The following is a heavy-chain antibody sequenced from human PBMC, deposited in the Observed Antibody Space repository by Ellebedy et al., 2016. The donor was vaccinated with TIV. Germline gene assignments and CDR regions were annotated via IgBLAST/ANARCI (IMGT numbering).Heavy chain of an antibody. CDR2: IYYSGST. CDR3: ASTAGYSSGWYPDAFDI. CDR1: GGSISSYY. D-gene: IGHD6-19*01. J-gene: IGHJ3*02. Sequence: SETLSLXXTVSGGSISSYYWSWIRQPPGQGLEWIGYIYYSGSTNYNPTLKSRVTISVDTSKNQFSLKLSSVTAADTAVYYCASTAGYSSGWYPDAFDIWGQGTMVTVSS. V-gene: IGHV4-59*01.